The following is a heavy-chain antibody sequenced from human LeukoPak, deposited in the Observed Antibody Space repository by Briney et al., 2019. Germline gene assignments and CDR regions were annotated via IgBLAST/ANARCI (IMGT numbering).Heavy chain of an antibody. CDR3: ARDQQQLTPFDY. CDR2: INAGNGNT. CDR1: GYTFTSYA. J-gene: IGHJ4*02. Sequence: ASVTVSCKASGYTFTSYAMHWVRQAPGQRLEWMGWINAGNGNTKCSQKFQGRVTITRDTSASTAYMELSSLRSEDTAVYYCARDQQQLTPFDYWGQGTLVTVSS. D-gene: IGHD6-13*01. V-gene: IGHV1-3*01.